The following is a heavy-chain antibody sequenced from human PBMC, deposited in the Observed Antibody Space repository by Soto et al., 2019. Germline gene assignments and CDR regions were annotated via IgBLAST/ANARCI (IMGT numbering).Heavy chain of an antibody. CDR3: ASRRASRPFDY. CDR2: IYYSGST. V-gene: IGHV4-39*01. CDR1: GGSISTTSAY. Sequence: QLQLQESGPGLVKPSETLSLTCTVSGGSISTTSAYWGWIRQPPGKGLEWIGSIYYSGSTYYNPSLTSRVTISVDTSKNQFSLNLSSVTAADTAVYYCASRRASRPFDYWGQGTLVTVSS. J-gene: IGHJ4*02.